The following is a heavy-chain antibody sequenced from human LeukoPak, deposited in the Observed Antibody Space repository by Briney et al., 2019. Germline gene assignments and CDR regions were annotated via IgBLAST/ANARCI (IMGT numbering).Heavy chain of an antibody. CDR2: INPNSGGT. CDR3: ARDVVGAEKYNWFDP. D-gene: IGHD2-15*01. CDR1: GYTFTDYY. V-gene: IGHV1-2*02. J-gene: IGHJ5*02. Sequence: ASVKVSCKASGYTFTDYYMHWVRQAPGQGLEWMEWINPNSGGTNYAQKFQGRVTMTRDTSISTAYMELSRLRSDDTAVYYCARDVVGAEKYNWFDPWGQGTLVTVSS.